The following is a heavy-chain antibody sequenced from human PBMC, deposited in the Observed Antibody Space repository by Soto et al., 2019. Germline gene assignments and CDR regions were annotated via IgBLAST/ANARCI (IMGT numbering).Heavy chain of an antibody. Sequence: ASVKVSCKASGYTFTSYGISWVRQAPGQGLERMGWISAYNGNTNYAQKLQGRVTMTTDTSTSTAYMELRSLRSDDTAVYYCARGGRAYDFWSGYYTVYNWFDPWGQGTLVTVSS. J-gene: IGHJ5*02. CDR3: ARGGRAYDFWSGYYTVYNWFDP. CDR2: ISAYNGNT. V-gene: IGHV1-18*01. CDR1: GYTFTSYG. D-gene: IGHD3-3*01.